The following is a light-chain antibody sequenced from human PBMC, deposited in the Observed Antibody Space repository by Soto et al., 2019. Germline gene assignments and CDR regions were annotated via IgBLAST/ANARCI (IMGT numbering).Light chain of an antibody. J-gene: IGKJ5*01. V-gene: IGKV3D-15*01. CDR1: QSINRD. Sequence: EIVMTQSPASLSVSTGESATLSCRASQSINRDLAWYAQKPGQAPRRVIYGASTWGTGVPPRFTGSGSGTEFTLTISSLQSEDFAVYYCQQYNSWPITFGQGTRLEI. CDR3: QQYNSWPIT. CDR2: GAS.